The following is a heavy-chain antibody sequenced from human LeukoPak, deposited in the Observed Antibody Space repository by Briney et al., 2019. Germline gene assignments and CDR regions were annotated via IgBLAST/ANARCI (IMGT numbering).Heavy chain of an antibody. CDR2: ISSSSSYI. CDR1: GFTFSSYS. Sequence: GGSLRLSCAASGFTFSSYSMNWVRQAPGKGLEWVSSISSSSSYIYYADSVKGRFTISRDNAKNSLYLQMNSLRAEDTAVYYCAREKSGNNWIGSSWGQGTMVTVSS. V-gene: IGHV3-21*01. J-gene: IGHJ3*01. D-gene: IGHD1-20*01. CDR3: AREKSGNNWIGSS.